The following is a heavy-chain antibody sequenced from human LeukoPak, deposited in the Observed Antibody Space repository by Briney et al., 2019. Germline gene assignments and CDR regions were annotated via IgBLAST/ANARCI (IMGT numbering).Heavy chain of an antibody. CDR2: INHSGST. CDR3: ARVRHRRDGYNSDY. Sequence: SETLSLTCAVYGGSFSGYYWSWIRQPPGKGLEWIGEINHSGSTNYNPSLKSRVTVSVDTSKNQFSLKLSSVTAADTAVYYCARVRHRRDGYNSDYWGQGTLVTVSS. J-gene: IGHJ4*02. D-gene: IGHD5-24*01. V-gene: IGHV4-34*01. CDR1: GGSFSGYY.